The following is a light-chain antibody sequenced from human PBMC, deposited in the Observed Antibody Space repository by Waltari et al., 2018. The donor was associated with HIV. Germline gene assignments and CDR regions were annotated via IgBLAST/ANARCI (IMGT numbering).Light chain of an antibody. CDR3: QKYNSVPLT. V-gene: IGKV1-27*01. J-gene: IGKJ4*01. CDR2: TAS. Sequence: DIQMTQSPSSLSASIGDRVTITCRASQDIGYSLAWYQREPGKLPKLLIHTASTLQSGVASRFSGSGSGTDFTLTISSLQPEDVGTYYCQKYNSVPLTFGGGTQVEIK. CDR1: QDIGYS.